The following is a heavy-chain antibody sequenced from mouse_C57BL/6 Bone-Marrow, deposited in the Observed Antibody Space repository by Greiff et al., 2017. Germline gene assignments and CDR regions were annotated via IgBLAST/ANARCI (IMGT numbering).Heavy chain of an antibody. D-gene: IGHD2-1*01. CDR3: ARMVVTARRYYFDY. J-gene: IGHJ2*01. V-gene: IGHV8-8*01. CDR2: IWWDDDK. Sequence: QVTLKVSGPGILQPSQTLSLTCSFSGFSLSTFGMGVGWIRQPSGKGLEWLAHIWWDDDKYYNPALQSRLTISKDTSKNQVFLKIANVDTADTATYYCARMVVTARRYYFDYWGQGTTLTVSS. CDR1: GFSLSTFGMG.